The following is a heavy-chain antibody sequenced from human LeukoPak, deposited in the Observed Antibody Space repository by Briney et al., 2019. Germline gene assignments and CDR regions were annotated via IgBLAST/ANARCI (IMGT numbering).Heavy chain of an antibody. CDR1: GFTFSSYS. Sequence: GGSLRLSCAASGFTFSSYSMNWVRQAPGKGLEWVSYISSSHSTIYYADSVKGRFTISRDNAKNSLFLQMNSLRAEDTAVYYCAREDYDILNGYYSGGSNWFDPWGQGTLVTVSS. CDR2: ISSSHSTI. CDR3: AREDYDILNGYYSGGSNWFDP. V-gene: IGHV3-48*04. D-gene: IGHD3-9*01. J-gene: IGHJ5*02.